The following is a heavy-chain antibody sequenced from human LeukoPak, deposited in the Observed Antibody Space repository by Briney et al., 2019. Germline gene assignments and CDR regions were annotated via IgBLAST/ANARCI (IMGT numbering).Heavy chain of an antibody. CDR2: IYPGDSDT. J-gene: IGHJ4*02. D-gene: IGHD2-2*01. CDR3: ASHVYLGSTPGDSFDY. V-gene: IGHV5-51*01. Sequence: GESLKISCKGSGYSFTSYWIGWVRQMPGKGLEWMGIIYPGDSDTRYSPAFQGQVTISADKSISTAYLQWSSLKASDTAMYYCASHVYLGSTPGDSFDYWGQGTLVTVSS. CDR1: GYSFTSYW.